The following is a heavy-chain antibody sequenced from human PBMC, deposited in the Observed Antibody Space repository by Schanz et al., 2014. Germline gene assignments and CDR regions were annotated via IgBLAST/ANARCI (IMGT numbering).Heavy chain of an antibody. Sequence: QVQLVQSGAEVKKAGASVKVSCKVSGYTLSKLSIHWVRQAPGKGLEWMGGLDLEDGEIVYAEQLKGRVTMTEDTSIDTAYMELSSLRSQDTAVYFCTSEAHNHDGLRSYSNVWGQGTLXTVTS. CDR2: LDLEDGEI. CDR3: TSEAHNHDGLRSYSNV. CDR1: GYTLSKLS. J-gene: IGHJ4*02. V-gene: IGHV1-24*01. D-gene: IGHD3-10*01.